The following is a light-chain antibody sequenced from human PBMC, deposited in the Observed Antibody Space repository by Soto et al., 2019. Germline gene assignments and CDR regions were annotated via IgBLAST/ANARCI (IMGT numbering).Light chain of an antibody. J-gene: IGKJ1*01. CDR3: LQDINYPWT. V-gene: IGKV1-5*03. Sequence: DIQMTQSPSTLSVSVGDRFTITCRASQTISSWLAWYQQKPGKAPKLLIYKASTLKSGVPSRFSGSGSGTDFTLAISSLQPEDSATYYCLQDINYPWTFGQGTKVDIK. CDR2: KAS. CDR1: QTISSW.